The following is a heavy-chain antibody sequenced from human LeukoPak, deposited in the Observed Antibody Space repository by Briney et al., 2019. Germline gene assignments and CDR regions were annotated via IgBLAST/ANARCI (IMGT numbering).Heavy chain of an antibody. CDR1: GFTFSSYA. D-gene: IGHD5-18*01. J-gene: IGHJ6*03. Sequence: GGSLRLSCAASGFTFSSYAMSWVRQAPGKGLEWVSAISGSGGSTYYADSVKGRFTVSRDNSKNTLYLQMNSLRAEDTAVYYCARGGYGRYYYYYMDVWGKGTTVTVSS. CDR3: ARGGYGRYYYYYMDV. CDR2: ISGSGGST. V-gene: IGHV3-23*01.